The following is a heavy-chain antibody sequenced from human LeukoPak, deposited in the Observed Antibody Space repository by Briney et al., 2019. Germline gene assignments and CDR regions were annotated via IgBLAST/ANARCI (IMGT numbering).Heavy chain of an antibody. CDR3: ARGPAAKGPSGHYYMDV. CDR2: IIPIFGTA. Sequence: SVKVSCKAFGGTFSSYAISWVRQAPGQGLEWMGGIIPIFGTANYAQKFQGRVTITTDESTSTAYMELSSLRSEDTAAYYCARGPAAKGPSGHYYMDVWGKGTTVTVSS. D-gene: IGHD2-2*01. J-gene: IGHJ6*03. V-gene: IGHV1-69*05. CDR1: GGTFSSYA.